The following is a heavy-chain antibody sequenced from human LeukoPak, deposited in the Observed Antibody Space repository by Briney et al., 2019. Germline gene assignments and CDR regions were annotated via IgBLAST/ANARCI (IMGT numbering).Heavy chain of an antibody. CDR3: ASSNSGTYCGGDCYLPYYGMDV. Sequence: GGSLRLSCAASGFTFSSYEMNWVRQAPGKGLEWVSYISCSGSTIYCADSVKGRFTISRDNAKNSLYLQMNSLRAEDTAVYYCASSNSGTYCGGDCYLPYYGMDVWGQGTTVTVSS. V-gene: IGHV3-48*03. J-gene: IGHJ6*02. CDR2: ISCSGSTI. D-gene: IGHD2-21*02. CDR1: GFTFSSYE.